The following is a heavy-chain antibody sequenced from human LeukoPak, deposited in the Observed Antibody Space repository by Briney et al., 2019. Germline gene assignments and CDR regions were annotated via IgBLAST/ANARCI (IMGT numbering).Heavy chain of an antibody. V-gene: IGHV1-18*01. J-gene: IGHJ6*03. Sequence: ASVKVSCKASGYTFTSYAMNWVRQAPGQGLEWMGWISAYNGNTNYAQKLQGRVTMTTDTSTSTAYMELRSLRSDDTAVYYCARGSVPAAPYYYYYYMDVWGKGTTVTISS. CDR3: ARGSVPAAPYYYYYYMDV. D-gene: IGHD2-2*01. CDR2: ISAYNGNT. CDR1: GYTFTSYA.